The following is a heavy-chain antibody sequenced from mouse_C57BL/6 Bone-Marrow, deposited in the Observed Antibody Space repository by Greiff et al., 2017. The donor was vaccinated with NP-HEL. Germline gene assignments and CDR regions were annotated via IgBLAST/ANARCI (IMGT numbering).Heavy chain of an antibody. J-gene: IGHJ4*01. Sequence: QVQLQQPGAELVKPGASVKLSCKASGYTFTSYWMHWVKQRPGRGLEWIGRIDPNSGGTKYNEKFKSKATLTVDKPSSTAYMQLSSLTSEDSAVYYCARPLYYYGSSHYYAMDYWGQGTSVTVSS. CDR1: GYTFTSYW. V-gene: IGHV1-72*01. D-gene: IGHD1-1*01. CDR3: ARPLYYYGSSHYYAMDY. CDR2: IDPNSGGT.